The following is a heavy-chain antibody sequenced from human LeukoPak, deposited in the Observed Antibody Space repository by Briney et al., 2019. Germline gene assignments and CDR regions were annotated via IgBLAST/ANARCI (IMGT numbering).Heavy chain of an antibody. D-gene: IGHD4-11*01. CDR3: ARDKVTTDTPYFDS. Sequence: GASVKVSCKASGYTFTSYSIHWVRRAPGQGLEWMGWINLNSGGTNYAQKFQGWVTMTRDTSITTAYMELSRLRSDDTAVYYCARDKVTTDTPYFDSWGQGTLVTVSS. J-gene: IGHJ4*02. CDR2: INLNSGGT. V-gene: IGHV1-2*04. CDR1: GYTFTSYS.